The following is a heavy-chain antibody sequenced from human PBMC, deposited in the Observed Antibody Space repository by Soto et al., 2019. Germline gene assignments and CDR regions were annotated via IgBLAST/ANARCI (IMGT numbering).Heavy chain of an antibody. CDR1: AYTFTGYY. Sequence: RPSVKVSCKASAYTFTGYYMHWVRQAPGQGLEWMGWINPNSGGTNYAQKFQGWVTMTRDTSISTAYMELSRLRSDDTAVYYCARDPGLRWPSFDPWGQGTLVTVSS. CDR2: INPNSGGT. CDR3: ARDPGLRWPSFDP. V-gene: IGHV1-2*04. D-gene: IGHD4-17*01. J-gene: IGHJ5*02.